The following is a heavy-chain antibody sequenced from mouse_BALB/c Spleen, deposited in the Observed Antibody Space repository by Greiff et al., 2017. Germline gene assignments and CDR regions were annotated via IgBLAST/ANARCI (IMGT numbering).Heavy chain of an antibody. CDR1: GFTFSDYG. J-gene: IGHJ4*01. CDR2: ISNLAYSI. CDR3: ARDRGNYYAMDY. Sequence: EVKLVESGGGLVQPGGSRKLSCAASGFTFSDYGMAWVRQAPGKGPEWVAFISNLAYSIYYADTVTGRFTISRENAKNTLYLEMSSLRSEDTAMYYCARDRGNYYAMDYWGQGTSVTVSS. V-gene: IGHV5-15*02. D-gene: IGHD2-1*01.